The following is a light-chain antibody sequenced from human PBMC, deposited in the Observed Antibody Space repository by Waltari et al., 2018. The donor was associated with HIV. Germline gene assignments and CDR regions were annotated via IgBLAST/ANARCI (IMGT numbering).Light chain of an antibody. CDR1: SSDVGSYNR. V-gene: IGLV2-18*01. CDR2: EVS. J-gene: IGLJ2*01. CDR3: SLYTSSSTPYVV. Sequence: QSALTQPPSVSGSPGQSVTISRPGTSSDVGSYNRVSWYQQPPGTAPKLMIYEVSNRPAGVPDRFSGSKSGNTASLTISGLQAEDEADYYCSLYTSSSTPYVVFGGGTKLTVL.